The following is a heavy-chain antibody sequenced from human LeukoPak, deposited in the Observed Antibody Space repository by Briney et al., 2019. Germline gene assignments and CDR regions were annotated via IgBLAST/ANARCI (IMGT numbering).Heavy chain of an antibody. Sequence: SETLSLTCTVSGDPISSSDYYWSWIRQPPGKGLEWIGYIYHSGSTYYNPSLKSRVTISVDRSKNQFSLKLSSVTAADTAVYYCALSIAVAGTGNYFDYWGQGTLVTVSS. D-gene: IGHD6-19*01. CDR1: GDPISSSDYY. CDR2: IYHSGST. CDR3: ALSIAVAGTGNYFDY. J-gene: IGHJ4*02. V-gene: IGHV4-30-4*08.